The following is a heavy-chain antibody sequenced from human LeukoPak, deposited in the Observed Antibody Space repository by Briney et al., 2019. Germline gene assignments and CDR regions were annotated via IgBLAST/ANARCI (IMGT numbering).Heavy chain of an antibody. Sequence: GGPLRLSCAASGLILRSYAMSWVRQAPGKGLEWVSAISGSGGSTYYADSVKGRFTISRDNAKNTVYLQMNSLRVEDTAVYFCAKDPSESYNYGYFDYWGQGTLVTVSS. CDR3: AKDPSESYNYGYFDY. J-gene: IGHJ4*02. CDR1: GLILRSYA. V-gene: IGHV3-23*01. D-gene: IGHD3-10*01. CDR2: ISGSGGST.